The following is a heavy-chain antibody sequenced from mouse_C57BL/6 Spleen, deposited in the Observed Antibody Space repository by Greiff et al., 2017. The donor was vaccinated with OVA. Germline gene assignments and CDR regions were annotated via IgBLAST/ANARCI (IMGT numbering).Heavy chain of an antibody. CDR3: ARWDGNYFYFDY. CDR1: GYAFSSSW. CDR2: IYPGDGAT. J-gene: IGHJ2*01. D-gene: IGHD2-1*01. V-gene: IGHV1-82*01. Sequence: QVQLQQSGPELVKPGASVKISCKASGYAFSSSWMNWVKQRPGKGLEWIGRIYPGDGATNYTGKLKGKATLTADKSSSTAYMQHSSLTSEDSAVYFCARWDGNYFYFDYWGQGTTLTVSS.